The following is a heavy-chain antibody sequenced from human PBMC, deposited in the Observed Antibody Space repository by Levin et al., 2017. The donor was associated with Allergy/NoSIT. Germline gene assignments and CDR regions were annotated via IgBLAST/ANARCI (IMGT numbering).Heavy chain of an antibody. D-gene: IGHD6-6*01. Sequence: GGSLRLSCAASGFTFSSYAMSWVRQAPGKGLEWVSTISGSGGTTYYAGSVKGRFTISRDNSKNTLFLQMNNLRAEDTAVYSCAKERRWSSSSCIFDCWGQGTLVTVSS. CDR1: GFTFSSYA. CDR2: ISGSGGTT. J-gene: IGHJ4*02. V-gene: IGHV3-23*01. CDR3: AKERRWSSSSCIFDC.